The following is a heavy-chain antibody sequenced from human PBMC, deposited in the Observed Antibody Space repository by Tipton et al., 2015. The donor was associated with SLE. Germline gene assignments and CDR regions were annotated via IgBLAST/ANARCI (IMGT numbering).Heavy chain of an antibody. V-gene: IGHV1-69*05. J-gene: IGHJ6*03. CDR2: IIPIFGSP. Sequence: QLVQSGAEVKNPGASVNVSCKASGYIFTDYYMHWVRQAPGQGLEWIGGIIPIFGSPNYALKFRDRVTITMDESTSTTYMELSTLTSEDTAVYYCARGSGRSYFYYMDVWGKGTTVTVSS. CDR3: ARGSGRSYFYYMDV. CDR1: GYIFTDYY.